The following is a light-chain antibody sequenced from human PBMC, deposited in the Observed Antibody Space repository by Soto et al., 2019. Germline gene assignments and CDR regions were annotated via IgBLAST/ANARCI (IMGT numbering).Light chain of an antibody. J-gene: IGKJ4*01. CDR2: GAL. V-gene: IGKV3-20*01. CDR1: QSVVTSY. Sequence: EVVLTQSPDTLSLSPGEGATLSCRASQSVVTSYLAWYQQKYGQSPRLLIYGALYRAPGIPDRFSGSGSGTEFTLSISRLEPEDFAVYYCQQYFNWPPLTFGGGTKVEIK. CDR3: QQYFNWPPLT.